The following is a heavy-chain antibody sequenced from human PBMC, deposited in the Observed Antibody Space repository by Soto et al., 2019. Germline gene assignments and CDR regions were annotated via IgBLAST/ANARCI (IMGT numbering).Heavy chain of an antibody. CDR1: GGSFSGYY. CDR3: AATPADMVRGVIFDY. CDR2: INHSGST. J-gene: IGHJ4*02. V-gene: IGHV4-34*01. Sequence: SETLSLTCAVYGGSFSGYYWSWIRQPPGKGLEWIGDINHSGSTNYNPSLKSRVTISVDTSKNQFSLKLSSVTAADTAVYYCAATPADMVRGVIFDYWGQGTLVTVSS. D-gene: IGHD3-10*01.